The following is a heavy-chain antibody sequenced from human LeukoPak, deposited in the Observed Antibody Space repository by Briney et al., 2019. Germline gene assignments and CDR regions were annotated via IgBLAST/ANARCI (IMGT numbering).Heavy chain of an antibody. CDR2: INPNSGAT. J-gene: IGHJ4*01. Sequence: EASVKVSCKASGYTFTVYYLHWVRQAPGQGLEWMGWINPNSGATNYAQNFQGWVTMTRDTSISTAYLELSSLRSDDTAVYFCARDVGYWGHGTLVTVSS. V-gene: IGHV1-2*04. CDR1: GYTFTVYY. CDR3: ARDVGY.